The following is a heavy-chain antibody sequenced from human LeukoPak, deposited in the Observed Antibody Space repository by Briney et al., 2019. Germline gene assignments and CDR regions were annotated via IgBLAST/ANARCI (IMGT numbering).Heavy chain of an antibody. J-gene: IGHJ4*02. V-gene: IGHV4-34*01. CDR1: GGSFSGYY. Sequence: PSETLSLTCAVYGGSFSGYYWSWLRQPPGKGLEGIGEINHSGSTNYNPSLKSRVTISVDTSKNQFSLKLSSVTAADTAVYYCARGRITIPSAVFDYWGQGTLVTVSS. CDR3: ARGRITIPSAVFDY. CDR2: INHSGST. D-gene: IGHD3-3*01.